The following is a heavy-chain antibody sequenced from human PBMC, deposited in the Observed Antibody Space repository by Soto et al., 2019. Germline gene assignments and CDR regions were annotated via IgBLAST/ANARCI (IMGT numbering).Heavy chain of an antibody. CDR3: ARSYMVRGVIIEGPPLFGREDV. CDR2: IIPIFGTA. D-gene: IGHD3-10*01. CDR1: GGTFSSYA. V-gene: IGHV1-69*06. J-gene: IGHJ6*02. Sequence: QVQLVQSGAEVKKPGSSVKVSCKASGGTFSSYAISWVRQAPGQGLEWMGGIIPIFGTANYAQKFQGRVTITADKSTSTAYMGLSSLRSEDTAVYYCARSYMVRGVIIEGPPLFGREDVWGQGTTVTVSS.